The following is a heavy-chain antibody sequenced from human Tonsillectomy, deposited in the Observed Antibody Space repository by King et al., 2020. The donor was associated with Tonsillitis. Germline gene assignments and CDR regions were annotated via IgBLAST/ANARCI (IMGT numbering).Heavy chain of an antibody. J-gene: IGHJ4*02. D-gene: IGHD6-13*01. Sequence: VQLVESGGGLVQPGGSLRLSCAASGFTFNTYAISWVRQAPGKGLEWGSDISGGGSSTYYADSVKGRFTISRDNSKNTLYLQMNSLRAEDTAVYYCARGIASSWSDYFDYWGQGTRVTVSS. CDR3: ARGIASSWSDYFDY. V-gene: IGHV3-23*04. CDR2: ISGGGSST. CDR1: GFTFNTYA.